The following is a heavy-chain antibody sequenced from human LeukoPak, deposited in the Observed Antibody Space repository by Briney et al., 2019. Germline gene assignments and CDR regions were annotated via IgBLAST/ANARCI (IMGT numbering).Heavy chain of an antibody. V-gene: IGHV4-38-2*02. D-gene: IGHD1-26*01. Sequence: PSETLSLTCTVSGYSISSGYYWGWIRQPPGKGLDWIGSIYHSGSTYYNPSLKSRVTISVDTSKNQFSLKLSSVTAADTAVYYCAALVGATGGDAFDIWGQGTMVTVSS. J-gene: IGHJ3*02. CDR1: GYSISSGYY. CDR3: AALVGATGGDAFDI. CDR2: IYHSGST.